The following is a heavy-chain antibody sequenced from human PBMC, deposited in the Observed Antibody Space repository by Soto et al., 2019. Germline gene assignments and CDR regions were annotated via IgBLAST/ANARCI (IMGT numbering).Heavy chain of an antibody. Sequence: QVQLVESGGGVVQPGRSLRLSCAASGFTFSSYGMHWVRQAPGKGLEWVAVIWYDGSNKYYADSVKGRFTISRDNSKNTLYLQMNRLRAEDTAVYYCARVHIRWQTFDYWGQGTLVTVSS. J-gene: IGHJ4*02. CDR2: IWYDGSNK. D-gene: IGHD4-17*01. V-gene: IGHV3-33*01. CDR3: ARVHIRWQTFDY. CDR1: GFTFSSYG.